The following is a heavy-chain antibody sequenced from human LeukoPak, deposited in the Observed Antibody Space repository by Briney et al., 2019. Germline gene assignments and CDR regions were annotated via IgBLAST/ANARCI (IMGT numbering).Heavy chain of an antibody. Sequence: GGSLRLSCAASGFTVSSNYMSWVRQAPGKGLEWVSVIYSGGSTYYADSVKGRFTISRDNSKNTLYLQMNSLRAEDTAVYYCARDKRQWLVTFYYYGMDVWGQGTTVTVSS. D-gene: IGHD6-19*01. CDR1: GFTVSSNY. CDR2: IYSGGST. J-gene: IGHJ6*02. CDR3: ARDKRQWLVTFYYYGMDV. V-gene: IGHV3-53*01.